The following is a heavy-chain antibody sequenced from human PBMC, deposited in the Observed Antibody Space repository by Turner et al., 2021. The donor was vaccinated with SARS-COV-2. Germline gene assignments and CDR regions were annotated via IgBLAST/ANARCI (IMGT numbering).Heavy chain of an antibody. CDR2: INDSGST. V-gene: IGHV4-34*01. Sequence: VQLQQWGAGLLKTSETLSLTCDVHGGSFSGFYWTWIRQSPGKGLEWIGEINDSGSTTYNPSLKSRLTISVDTSKNQFSLKLTSVTAADTAVYYCARAKGPSLYRSYYNPTFFDPWGQGILVTVSS. J-gene: IGHJ5*02. CDR3: ARAKGPSLYRSYYNPTFFDP. D-gene: IGHD1-26*01. CDR1: GGSFSGFY.